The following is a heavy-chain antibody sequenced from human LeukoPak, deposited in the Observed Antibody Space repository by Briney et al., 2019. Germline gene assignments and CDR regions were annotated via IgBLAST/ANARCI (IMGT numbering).Heavy chain of an antibody. J-gene: IGHJ6*04. Sequence: PGGSLSLSCAASGFTFSSYAMSWVRQAPGKGLEWVSAISGSGGSTYYADSVKGRFTISRDNSKNTLYLQMNSLRAEDTAVYYCAKARYYYGSGAKDVWGKGTTVTVSS. CDR2: ISGSGGST. V-gene: IGHV3-23*01. D-gene: IGHD3-10*01. CDR1: GFTFSSYA. CDR3: AKARYYYGSGAKDV.